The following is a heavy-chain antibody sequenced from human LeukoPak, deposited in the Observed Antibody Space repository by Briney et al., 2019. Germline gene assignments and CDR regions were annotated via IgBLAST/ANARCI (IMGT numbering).Heavy chain of an antibody. CDR3: ARGSGIVSMWDYFDY. CDR1: GFTVSSNY. J-gene: IGHJ4*02. CDR2: ISSSSSYI. V-gene: IGHV3-21*01. D-gene: IGHD3-10*02. Sequence: GGSLRLSCAASGFTVSSNYMSWVRQAPGKGLEWVSSISSSSSYIYYADSVKGRFTISRDNAKNSLYLQVNSLRAEDTAVYYCARGSGIVSMWDYFDYWGQGTLVTVSS.